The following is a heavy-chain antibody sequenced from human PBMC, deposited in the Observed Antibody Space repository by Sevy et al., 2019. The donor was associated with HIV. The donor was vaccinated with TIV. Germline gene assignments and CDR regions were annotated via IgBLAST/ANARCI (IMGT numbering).Heavy chain of an antibody. V-gene: IGHV3-43*01. D-gene: IGHD6-19*01. J-gene: IGHJ6*02. Sequence: GGSLRLSCAASGFTFDDYTMHWVRQAPGKGLEWVSLISWDGGSTYHADSVKGRFTISRDNSKNSLYLQMNSLRTEDTALYYCAKVLCTTPDIAVAELVVWGQGTTVTVSS. CDR1: GFTFDDYT. CDR2: ISWDGGST. CDR3: AKVLCTTPDIAVAELVV.